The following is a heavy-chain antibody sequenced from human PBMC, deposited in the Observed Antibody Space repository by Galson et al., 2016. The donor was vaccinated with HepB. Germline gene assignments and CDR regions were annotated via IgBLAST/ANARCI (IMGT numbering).Heavy chain of an antibody. CDR1: GYTFTGYY. V-gene: IGHV1-2*02. J-gene: IGHJ5*02. D-gene: IGHD4-17*01. CDR3: AIGYGAETPGDAFDT. CDR2: INPSSGGT. Sequence: SGYTFTGYYMHWVRQAPGQGLEWMGWINPSSGGTNYAQKFQGRVTMTRDTSIITAYMELRRLTSDDTAVYYCAIGYGAETPGDAFDTWGQGTLVTVSS.